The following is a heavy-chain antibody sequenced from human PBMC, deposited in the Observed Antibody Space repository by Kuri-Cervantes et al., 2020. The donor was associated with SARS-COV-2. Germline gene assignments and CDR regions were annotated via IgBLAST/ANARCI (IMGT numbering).Heavy chain of an antibody. CDR1: GGSISSFY. V-gene: IGHV4-59*01. CDR2: IHSSGST. Sequence: SETLSLTCTVSGGSISSFYWGWSRRPPGKGLEWIGDIHSSGSTNYNTSLKGRVTILLDTPKNQFSLRLDSVTAAYTAVYFCPKSQVLKHLYWSYKLSYRYHMDVWGQGTTVTVSS. CDR3: PKSQVLKHLYWSYKLSYRYHMDV. D-gene: IGHD2-8*02. J-gene: IGHJ6*02.